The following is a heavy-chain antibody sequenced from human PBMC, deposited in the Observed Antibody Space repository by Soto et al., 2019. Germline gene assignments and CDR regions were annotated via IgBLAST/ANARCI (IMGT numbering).Heavy chain of an antibody. Sequence: QLHLQESGSGLVKPSQTLSLTCAVSGGSISSGGYSWSWIRQPPVKGLEWIGYIYHSGSTYYNPSLKRRVTISVDRSMNQFYRKLSSLTAADTDVYYCARGYGVGNWFDPWGQGTLVTVSS. CDR2: IYHSGST. CDR3: ARGYGVGNWFDP. J-gene: IGHJ5*02. V-gene: IGHV4-30-2*01. CDR1: GGSISSGGYS. D-gene: IGHD4-17*01.